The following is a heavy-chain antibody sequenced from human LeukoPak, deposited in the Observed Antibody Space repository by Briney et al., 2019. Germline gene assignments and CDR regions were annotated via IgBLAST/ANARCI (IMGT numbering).Heavy chain of an antibody. CDR1: GFSFSPRAVG. D-gene: IGHD2-15*01. CDR3: THGGQAAAGGTIQQ. V-gene: IGHV2-5*02. Sequence: SGPTLVNPTQALTLTCTFSGFSFSPRAVGVGWIRQPPRKALEWLALIYCDDDKRYRPSLKSRLPITKDTSKNHVALTITNHYPVDTATYYMTHGGQAAAGGTIQQWGESTQVTVS. J-gene: IGHJ1*01. CDR2: IYCDDDK.